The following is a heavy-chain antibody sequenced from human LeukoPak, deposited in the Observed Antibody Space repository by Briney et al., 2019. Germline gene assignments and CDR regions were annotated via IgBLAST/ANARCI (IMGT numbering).Heavy chain of an antibody. D-gene: IGHD3/OR15-3a*01. CDR3: AQDSPLLDY. CDR1: GFTFRDFY. J-gene: IGHJ4*02. V-gene: IGHV3-11*01. CDR2: ISGSGSAI. Sequence: PGGSLRLSCLASGFTFRDFYMSWIRQVPGKGLEWVSYISGSGSAIFYADSVKGRFTISRDNSKNTLYLQMNSLRAEDTAVYFCAQDSPLLDYWGQGTLVTVSS.